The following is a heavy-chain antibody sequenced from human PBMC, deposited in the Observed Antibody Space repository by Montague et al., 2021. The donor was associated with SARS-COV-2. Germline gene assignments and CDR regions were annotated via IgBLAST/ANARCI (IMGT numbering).Heavy chain of an antibody. CDR1: GFTFSNSA. D-gene: IGHD5-18*01. V-gene: IGHV3-23*01. Sequence: SLRLSCAASGFTFSNSAMNWVRQAPGKGLEWVSGSSGSDGGPHYADSVKGRFTISRDNSKNVLYLQMNSLRVEDTAVYYCVSGYTSGYWGQGTLVSVSS. J-gene: IGHJ4*02. CDR3: VSGYTSGY. CDR2: SSGSDGGP.